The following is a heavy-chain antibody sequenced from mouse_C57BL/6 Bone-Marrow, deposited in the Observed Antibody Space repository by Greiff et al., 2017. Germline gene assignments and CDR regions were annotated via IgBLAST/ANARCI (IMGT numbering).Heavy chain of an antibody. J-gene: IGHJ1*03. Sequence: VQPPQPAAELARPRAPVKLSCKASGYTFTSYRISWVKQRTGHGLEWIREIYPRSGHTYYNEKLKGKATLTADKSSSTAYMELRSLTSEDSAVYFCARWLLGWYFDVWGTGTTVTVSS. D-gene: IGHD2-3*01. CDR2: IYPRSGHT. CDR3: ARWLLGWYFDV. CDR1: GYTFTSYR. V-gene: IGHV1-81*01.